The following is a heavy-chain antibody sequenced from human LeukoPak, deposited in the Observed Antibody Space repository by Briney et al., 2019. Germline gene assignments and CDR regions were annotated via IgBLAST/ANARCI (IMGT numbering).Heavy chain of an antibody. CDR1: GGSISSGGYY. CDR3: ATGDYGDYGNY. D-gene: IGHD4-17*01. J-gene: IGHJ4*02. V-gene: IGHV4-30-2*01. CDR2: IYHSGST. Sequence: SETLSLTCTVSGGSISSGGYYWSWIRQPPGKGLEWIGYIYHSGSTYYNPSLKSRVTISVDRSKNQFSLKLSSVTAADTAVYYCATGDYGDYGNYWGQGTLVTVSS.